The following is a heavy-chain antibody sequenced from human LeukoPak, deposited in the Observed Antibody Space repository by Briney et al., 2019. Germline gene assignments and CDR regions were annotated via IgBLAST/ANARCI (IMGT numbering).Heavy chain of an antibody. D-gene: IGHD3-22*01. Sequence: KPSETLSLTCTVSGGSISSGGYYWSWIRQHPGEGLEWIGYIYYSGSTYYNPSLKSRVTISVDTSKNQFSLKLSSVTAADTAVYYCARAQPYYYDSSGYLGSAFDIWGQGTMVTVSS. CDR1: GGSISSGGYY. J-gene: IGHJ3*02. CDR2: IYYSGST. V-gene: IGHV4-31*03. CDR3: ARAQPYYYDSSGYLGSAFDI.